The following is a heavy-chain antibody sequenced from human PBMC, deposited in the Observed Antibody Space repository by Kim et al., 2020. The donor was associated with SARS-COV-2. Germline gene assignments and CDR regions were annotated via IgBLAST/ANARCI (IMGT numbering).Heavy chain of an antibody. Sequence: GGSLRLSCAASGFTFSSYSMNWVRQAPGKGLEWVSSISSSSSYIYYADSVKGRFTISRDNAKNSLYLQMNSLRAEDTAVYYCARDRLFRIAVAGLFVPDYYYDYYMDVWGEGTTVTVAS. CDR3: ARDRLFRIAVAGLFVPDYYYDYYMDV. V-gene: IGHV3-21*01. J-gene: IGHJ6*03. CDR2: ISSSSSYI. CDR1: GFTFSSYS. D-gene: IGHD6-19*01.